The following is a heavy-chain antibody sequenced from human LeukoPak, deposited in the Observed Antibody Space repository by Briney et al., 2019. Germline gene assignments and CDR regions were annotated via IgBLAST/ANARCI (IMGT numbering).Heavy chain of an antibody. CDR3: AVNLAAAGHPSY. CDR2: INTNTGNP. D-gene: IGHD6-13*01. J-gene: IGHJ4*02. V-gene: IGHV7-4-1*02. Sequence: ASVKVSCKASGYNFIKYAMNWVRQAPGQGLEWMGWINTNTGNPTYAQGFTSRVVFSLDTSVNTAYLQISSLKAEDTAVYYCAVNLAAAGHPSYWGQGSLVTVSS. CDR1: GYNFIKYA.